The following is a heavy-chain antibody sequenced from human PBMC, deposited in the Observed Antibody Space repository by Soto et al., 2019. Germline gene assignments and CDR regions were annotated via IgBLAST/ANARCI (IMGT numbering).Heavy chain of an antibody. Sequence: LPETLSLTCTVSGGSISSSSYYWGWIRQPPGKGLEWIGSIYYSGSTYYNPSLKSRVTISVDTSKNQFSLKLSSVTAADTAVYYCARLITMVRGVIAPGRYYGMDVWGQGTTVTVSS. CDR3: ARLITMVRGVIAPGRYYGMDV. V-gene: IGHV4-39*01. J-gene: IGHJ6*02. D-gene: IGHD3-10*01. CDR1: GGSISSSSYY. CDR2: IYYSGST.